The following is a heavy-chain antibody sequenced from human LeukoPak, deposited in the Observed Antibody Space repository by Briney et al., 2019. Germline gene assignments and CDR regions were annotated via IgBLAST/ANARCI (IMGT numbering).Heavy chain of an antibody. J-gene: IGHJ2*01. Sequence: SETLSLTCTVSGGSISSGGYYWSWIRQHPGEGLEWIGYIYYSGSTYYNPSLKSRVTISVDTSKNQFSLKLSSVTAADTAVYYCARLIAVAGTYWYFDLWGRGTLVTVSS. CDR3: ARLIAVAGTYWYFDL. D-gene: IGHD6-19*01. V-gene: IGHV4-31*03. CDR2: IYYSGST. CDR1: GGSISSGGYY.